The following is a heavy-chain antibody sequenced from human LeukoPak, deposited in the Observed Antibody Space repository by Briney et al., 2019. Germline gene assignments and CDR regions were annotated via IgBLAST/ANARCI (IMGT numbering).Heavy chain of an antibody. D-gene: IGHD6-6*01. CDR2: INPNSGGT. J-gene: IGHJ4*02. CDR1: GYTFTGYY. Sequence: ASVKVSCKAPGYTFTGYYMHWVRQAPGQGLEWMGWINPNSGGTNYAQKFQGRVTMTRDTSISTAYMELSRLRSDDTAVYYCAREGDQYSSSFDYWGQGTLVTVSS. V-gene: IGHV1-2*02. CDR3: AREGDQYSSSFDY.